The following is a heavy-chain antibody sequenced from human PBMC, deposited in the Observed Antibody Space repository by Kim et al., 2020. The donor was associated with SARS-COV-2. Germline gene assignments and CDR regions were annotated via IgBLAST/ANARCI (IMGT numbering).Heavy chain of an antibody. CDR3: ARPRGYCSSTSCPGGFDI. V-gene: IGHV4-59*08. Sequence: SETLSLICTVSGGSISNYYWNWIRQPPGKGLEWIGYIYYSGSTNYNPSLKSRVTIVVDRSKNQFSLKLRSVTAADTAVYYCARPRGYCSSTSCPGGFDI. CDR2: IYYSGST. D-gene: IGHD2-2*01. J-gene: IGHJ3*02. CDR1: GGSISNYY.